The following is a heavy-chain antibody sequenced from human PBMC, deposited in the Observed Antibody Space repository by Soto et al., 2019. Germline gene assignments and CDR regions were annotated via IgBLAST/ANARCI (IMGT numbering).Heavy chain of an antibody. V-gene: IGHV4-31*03. CDR1: GGSITSGGYY. Sequence: SETLSLTCKVSGGSITSGGYYWSWIRQHPVKGLEGNGYTYYTKFTYYHPTLKSRFTKSLDTYGSHFPLSLTAVAAAYTYIYYGARGGNPGYGYNWLDTWGPGTLVTVSS. CDR3: ARGGNPGYGYNWLDT. CDR2: TYYTKFT. D-gene: IGHD1-1*01. J-gene: IGHJ5*02.